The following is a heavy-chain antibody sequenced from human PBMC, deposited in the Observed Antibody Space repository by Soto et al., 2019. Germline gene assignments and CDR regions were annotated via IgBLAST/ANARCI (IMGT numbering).Heavy chain of an antibody. CDR2: MNPNSGNT. Sequence: GASVKVSCKASGYTFTSYDINWVRQATGQGLEYLGWMNPNSGNTGYVQKFQGRVTMTWDSSITTAYMELSSLRSEDTAVYFCARGVKYGAYSRWFDPWGQGTLVTSPQ. V-gene: IGHV1-8*01. D-gene: IGHD4-17*01. CDR1: GYTFTSYD. CDR3: ARGVKYGAYSRWFDP. J-gene: IGHJ5*02.